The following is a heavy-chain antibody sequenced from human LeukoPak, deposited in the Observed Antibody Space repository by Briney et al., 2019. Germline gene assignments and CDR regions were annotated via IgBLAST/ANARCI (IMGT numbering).Heavy chain of an antibody. J-gene: IGHJ4*02. CDR2: INHSRST. CDR1: GGSFSGYY. CDR3: ARGLSSGWYNY. D-gene: IGHD6-19*01. Sequence: TSETLSLTCAVYGGSFSGYYWSWIRQPPGKGLEWIGEINHSRSTNYNPSLKSRVTISVDTSKNQFSLKLSSVTAADTAVYYCARGLSSGWYNYWGQGTLVTVSS. V-gene: IGHV4-34*01.